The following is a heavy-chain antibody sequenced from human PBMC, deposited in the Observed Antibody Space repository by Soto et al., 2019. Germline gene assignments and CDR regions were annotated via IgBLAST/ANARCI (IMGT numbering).Heavy chain of an antibody. D-gene: IGHD2-15*01. V-gene: IGHV3-30*03. CDR1: EFPFSNYG. J-gene: IGHJ4*02. Sequence: QVQLVESGGGVVQPGRSPRLSCAASEFPFSNYGMHWVRQAPGKGLEWVAHISYDGSNKHYADSVKGRFTISRDNSKNMLFLQMSSLRTEDTAVYYCAGGQYYFDYCGQGTRVSVSS. CDR2: ISYDGSNK. CDR3: AGGQYYFDY.